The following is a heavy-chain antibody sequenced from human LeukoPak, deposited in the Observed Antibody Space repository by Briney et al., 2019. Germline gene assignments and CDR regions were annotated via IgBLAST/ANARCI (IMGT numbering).Heavy chain of an antibody. J-gene: IGHJ4*02. D-gene: IGHD3-3*01. Sequence: ASVKVSCKASGYTFTNYAMNWVRQAPGQGLEWMGWISAYNGNTNYAQKLQGRVTMTTDTSTSTAYMELRSLRSDDTAVYYCARAALGYDFWSPALIDYWGQGTLVTVSS. CDR1: GYTFTNYA. CDR2: ISAYNGNT. CDR3: ARAALGYDFWSPALIDY. V-gene: IGHV1-18*01.